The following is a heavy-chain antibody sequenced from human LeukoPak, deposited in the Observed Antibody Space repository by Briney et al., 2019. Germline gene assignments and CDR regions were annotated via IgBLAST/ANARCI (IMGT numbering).Heavy chain of an antibody. CDR2: IGGRDGST. Sequence: GGSLRLSCAASGFTFSSYGMSWVRQAPGKGLEWVSAIGGRDGSTYYADSVKGRFTISRDNSKNTLYLQMNGLRAEDTAVYYCANSVGYWGQGTLVTVSS. CDR1: GFTFSSYG. J-gene: IGHJ4*02. CDR3: ANSVGY. V-gene: IGHV3-23*01. D-gene: IGHD2-15*01.